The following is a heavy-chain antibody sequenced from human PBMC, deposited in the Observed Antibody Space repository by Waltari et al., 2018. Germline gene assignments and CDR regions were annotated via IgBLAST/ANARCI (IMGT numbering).Heavy chain of an antibody. CDR1: GFTFPHSN. V-gene: IGHV3-20*04. J-gene: IGHJ6*02. CDR2: VDWDGTTT. Sequence: EELLVESGGSFVRRGGSLRLSCSASGFTFPHSNINWVRQAPGKGLEWVAHVDWDGTTTTHADSVKGRFTISRDNSKNSVYLQMTNLRHEDTASYYCARDGPYYYYGLDVWGQGTTVTVSS. CDR3: ARDGPYYYYGLDV.